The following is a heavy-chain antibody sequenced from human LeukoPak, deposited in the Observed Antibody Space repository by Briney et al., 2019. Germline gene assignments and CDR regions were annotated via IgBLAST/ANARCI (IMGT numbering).Heavy chain of an antibody. Sequence: GGSLRLSCAASGFTFSSYSMNWVRQAPGKGLEWVAVISYDGSTIYYADSVKGRFTISRDNSKDTLYLQINSLRADVTAVYYCAKGVRSTGSYFDYWGQGTLVTVSS. CDR2: ISYDGSTI. CDR3: AKGVRSTGSYFDY. D-gene: IGHD1-14*01. CDR1: GFTFSSYS. V-gene: IGHV3-30*18. J-gene: IGHJ4*02.